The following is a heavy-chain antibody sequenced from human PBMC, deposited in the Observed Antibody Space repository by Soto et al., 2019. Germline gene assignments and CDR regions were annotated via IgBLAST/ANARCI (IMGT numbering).Heavy chain of an antibody. CDR2: IIPIFGTA. Sequence: SVKVSCKASGGTFSSYAISWVRQAPGQGLEWMGGIIPIFGTANYAQKFQGRVTITADESTSTAYMELSSLRSEDTAVYYCARGVCSSTSCQRTMDVWGQGTTVTVS. V-gene: IGHV1-69*13. D-gene: IGHD2-2*01. CDR3: ARGVCSSTSCQRTMDV. CDR1: GGTFSSYA. J-gene: IGHJ6*02.